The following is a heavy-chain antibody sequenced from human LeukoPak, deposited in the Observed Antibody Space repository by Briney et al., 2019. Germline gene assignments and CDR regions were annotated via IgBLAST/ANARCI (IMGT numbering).Heavy chain of an antibody. CDR3: ARAPHSSGGTHFEP. CDR1: GGSINSYY. Sequence: PSETLSLTCTVSGGSINSYYWSWIQQPPGKELEWIAYIYYSGSTNYNPSLKSRVTLSLDTSKNQFSLKLSSVTAADTAVYYCARAPHSSGGTHFEPWGQGTLVTVSS. J-gene: IGHJ5*02. V-gene: IGHV4-59*01. CDR2: IYYSGST. D-gene: IGHD6-25*01.